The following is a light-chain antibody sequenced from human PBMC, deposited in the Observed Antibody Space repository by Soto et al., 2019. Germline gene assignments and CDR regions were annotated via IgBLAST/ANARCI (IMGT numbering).Light chain of an antibody. V-gene: IGLV2-14*01. CDR1: SSDVCGYNY. CDR2: DVS. CDR3: CSYTTSNNRQIV. Sequence: QSSLAQPSSLSGSPGQSVTLSCTGTSSDVCGYNYVSWYQQHPGKAPKFMIYDVSNRPSGVSNRFSGSKSGNTASLTISGLQAEDEADYYCCSYTTSNNRQIVFGTGTKVTVL. J-gene: IGLJ1*01.